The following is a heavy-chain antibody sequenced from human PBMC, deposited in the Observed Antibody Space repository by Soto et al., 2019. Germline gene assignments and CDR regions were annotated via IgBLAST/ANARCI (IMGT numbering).Heavy chain of an antibody. CDR1: GGSISSGGYS. J-gene: IGHJ5*02. V-gene: IGHV4-30-2*01. CDR3: ARVAYCGGDCYRGFDP. D-gene: IGHD2-21*02. CDR2: IYHSGST. Sequence: SETLSLTCAVSGGSISSGGYSWSWIRQPPGMGLEWIGYIYHSGSTYYNPSLKSRVTISVDRSKNQFSLKLSSVTAADTAVYYCARVAYCGGDCYRGFDPWGQGTLVTVS.